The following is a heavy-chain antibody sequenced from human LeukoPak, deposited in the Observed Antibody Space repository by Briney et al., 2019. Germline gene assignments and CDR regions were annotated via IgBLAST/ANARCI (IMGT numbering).Heavy chain of an antibody. V-gene: IGHV3-23*01. J-gene: IGHJ4*02. D-gene: IGHD3-22*01. CDR3: APPHYYDSSDYFGQ. CDR1: GFTFSSYA. Sequence: PGGSLRLSCAASGFTFSSYAMSWVRQAPGKGLEWVSGISESGGVTYYADSVKGRFTISRDNSKNTLSLQMNSLRAEDTAVYYCAPPHYYDSSDYFGQWGQGTLVTVSS. CDR2: ISESGGVT.